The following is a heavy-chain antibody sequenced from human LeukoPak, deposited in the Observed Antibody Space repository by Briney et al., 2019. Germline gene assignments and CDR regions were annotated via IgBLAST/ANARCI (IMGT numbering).Heavy chain of an antibody. CDR2: IYYSGST. J-gene: IGHJ4*02. Sequence: SETLSLTCTVSGGSIINYYWSWIRQPPGKGPEWIGYIYYSGSTNYNPSLKSRVTISVDTSKNQFSLQLNSVTPEDTAVYYCARGDCGGDCYSSEFDYWGQGTLVTVSS. CDR3: ARGDCGGDCYSSEFDY. CDR1: GGSIINYY. V-gene: IGHV4-59*12. D-gene: IGHD2-21*02.